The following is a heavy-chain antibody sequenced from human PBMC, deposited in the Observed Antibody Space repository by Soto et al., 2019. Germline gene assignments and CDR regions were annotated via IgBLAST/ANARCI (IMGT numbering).Heavy chain of an antibody. V-gene: IGHV3-33*01. CDR1: GFSFKTYG. J-gene: IGHJ4*02. D-gene: IGHD3-9*01. CDR2: IWYDGGSQ. Sequence: QVQLVESGGGVVQPGESLRLTCEASGFSFKTYGMHWVPQAPGKGLEWVAVIWYDGGSQSYGDSVKGRFTISRDDTKNSVSLLMNGLRAEDTAVYFCARDNFARTSPGYFLDYWSLGTLVSVSS. CDR3: ARDNFARTSPGYFLDY.